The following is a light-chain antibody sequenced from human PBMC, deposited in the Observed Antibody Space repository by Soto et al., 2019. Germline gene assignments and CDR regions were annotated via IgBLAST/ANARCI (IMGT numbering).Light chain of an antibody. CDR1: QSLLHSNGYNY. CDR3: QQYVSSPQT. J-gene: IGKJ1*01. Sequence: DIVMTQSPLSLPVTPGEPASISCRSSQSLLHSNGYNYLAWYQQKPGQAPRLLIYGASNRATGIPDRFSGSGSGTDFTLTISRLEPEDFAMYFCQQYVSSPQTFGQGTKVDI. V-gene: IGKV3-20*01. CDR2: GAS.